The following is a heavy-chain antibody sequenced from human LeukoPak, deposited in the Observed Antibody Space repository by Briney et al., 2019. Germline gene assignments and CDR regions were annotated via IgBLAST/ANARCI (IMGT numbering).Heavy chain of an antibody. D-gene: IGHD2-2*01. CDR3: ARDLEYQPGGMDV. CDR1: GGTFSSYA. Sequence: SVKVSCKASGGTFSSYAISWVRQAPGQGLEWMGGIIPIFGTADYAQKFQGRVTITADESTSTAYMELSSLRSEDTAVYYCARDLEYQPGGMDVWGKGTTVTVSS. V-gene: IGHV1-69*01. CDR2: IIPIFGTA. J-gene: IGHJ6*04.